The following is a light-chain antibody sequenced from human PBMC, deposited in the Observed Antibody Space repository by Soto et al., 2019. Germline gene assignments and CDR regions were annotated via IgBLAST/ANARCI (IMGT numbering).Light chain of an antibody. Sequence: DIQLTQSPSFLSASVGDTVTITCRASQGMSTYLAWYQQKPGKVPKLLIRSASTLQSGGPPRFSGGGSGTEFSVTISHLQPSHSGIYYCPQSNEYQLAFGGGKNVEIK. CDR2: SAS. V-gene: IGKV1-9*01. J-gene: IGKJ4*01. CDR3: PQSNEYQLA. CDR1: QGMSTY.